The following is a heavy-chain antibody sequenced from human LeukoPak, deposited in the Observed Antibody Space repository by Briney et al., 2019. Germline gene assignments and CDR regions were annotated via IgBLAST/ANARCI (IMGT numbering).Heavy chain of an antibody. CDR2: ISGSGGST. CDR1: GFTFSSYA. CDR3: AKGIVNWGKYYFDY. J-gene: IGHJ4*01. D-gene: IGHD7-27*01. V-gene: IGHV3-23*01. Sequence: GGSLRLSCAASGFTFSSYAMSWVRQAPGKGLEWVSAISGSGGSTYYADSVKGRFTISRDNSKNTLHLQMNSLRAEDTAVYYCAKGIVNWGKYYFDYWGQEPWSPSPQ.